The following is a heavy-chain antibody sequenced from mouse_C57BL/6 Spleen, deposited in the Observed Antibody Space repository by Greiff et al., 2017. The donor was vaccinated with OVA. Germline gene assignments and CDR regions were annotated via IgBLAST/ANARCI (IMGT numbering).Heavy chain of an antibody. CDR3: ASSCLFLRPWYFDV. J-gene: IGHJ1*03. D-gene: IGHD1-1*01. Sequence: EVKLMESGGGLVQPGGSLSLSCAASGFNFNDYYMSWVRQPPGKALEWLGFISNKADGYTSASSAPVKGRFTISRDNSQSILYLQMYALRAEQSATYYCASSCLFLRPWYFDVWGTGTTVTVSS. CDR2: ISNKADGYTS. V-gene: IGHV7-3*01. CDR1: GFNFNDYY.